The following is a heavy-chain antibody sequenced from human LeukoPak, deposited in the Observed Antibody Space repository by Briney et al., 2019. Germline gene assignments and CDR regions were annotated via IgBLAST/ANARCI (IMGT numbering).Heavy chain of an antibody. J-gene: IGHJ6*02. CDR2: IIPIFGTA. CDR1: GGTFSSYA. Sequence: EASVKVSCKASGGTFSSYAISWVRQAPGQGLEWMGGIIPIFGTANYAQKFQGRVTITADESTSTAYMELSSLRSEDTAVYYCARDLGSYPSHYYGMDVWGQGTTVTVSS. V-gene: IGHV1-69*01. CDR3: ARDLGSYPSHYYGMDV. D-gene: IGHD3-16*02.